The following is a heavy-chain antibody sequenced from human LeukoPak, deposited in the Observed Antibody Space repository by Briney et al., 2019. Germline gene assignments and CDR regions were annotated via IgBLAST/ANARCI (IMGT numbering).Heavy chain of an antibody. CDR2: ISGSGGST. V-gene: IGHV3-23*01. Sequence: GGSLRLSCAASGFTFSSYAMSWVRQAPGKGLEWVSAISGSGGSTYYADSVKGRFTISRDNSKNTLYLQVNSLRAEDTAVYYCAKGYDILTGFDYWGQGTLVTVSS. D-gene: IGHD3-9*01. J-gene: IGHJ4*02. CDR3: AKGYDILTGFDY. CDR1: GFTFSSYA.